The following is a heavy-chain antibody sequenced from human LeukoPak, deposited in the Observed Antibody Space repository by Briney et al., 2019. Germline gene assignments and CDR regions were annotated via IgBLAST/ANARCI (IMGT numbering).Heavy chain of an antibody. J-gene: IGHJ4*02. CDR2: ISGTGGTI. CDR1: GFIFSSYA. Sequence: GGSLRLSCAASGFIFSSYAMSWVRQAPGKGLEWVSGISGTGGTIYYADSVKGRFTISRDNSKNTLYLQMNSLGAEDTAVYYCAKSPWLVPFYFDYWGQGTLVTVSS. CDR3: AKSPWLVPFYFDY. V-gene: IGHV3-23*01. D-gene: IGHD6-19*01.